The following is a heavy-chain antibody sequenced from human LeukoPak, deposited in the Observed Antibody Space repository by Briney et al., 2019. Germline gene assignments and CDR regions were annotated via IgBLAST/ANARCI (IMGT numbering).Heavy chain of an antibody. V-gene: IGHV1-24*01. CDR1: GYTSTELS. J-gene: IGHJ4*02. D-gene: IGHD3-22*01. Sequence: ASVKVSCKVSGYTSTELSMHWVRQVPGKGLEWMGGFDPEDGETIYAQKFQGRVTMTEDTSTDTAYMELSSLRSEDTAVYYCATHWRLTYYDSSGYFYFDYWGQGTLVTVSS. CDR2: FDPEDGET. CDR3: ATHWRLTYYDSSGYFYFDY.